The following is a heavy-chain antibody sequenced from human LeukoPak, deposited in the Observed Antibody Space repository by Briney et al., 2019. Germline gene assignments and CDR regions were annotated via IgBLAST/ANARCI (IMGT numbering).Heavy chain of an antibody. CDR2: ISTSGTTI. CDR3: AKGYCSSTSCYGVGWAFDI. CDR1: GFTFSDYY. J-gene: IGHJ3*02. Sequence: GGSLRLSCAASGFTFSDYYMSWIRQAPGKGLEWVSYISTSGTTIYYADSVKGRFTISRDNAKNSLYLQMNSLRAEDTAVYYCAKGYCSSTSCYGVGWAFDIWGQGTMVTVSS. D-gene: IGHD2-2*01. V-gene: IGHV3-11*04.